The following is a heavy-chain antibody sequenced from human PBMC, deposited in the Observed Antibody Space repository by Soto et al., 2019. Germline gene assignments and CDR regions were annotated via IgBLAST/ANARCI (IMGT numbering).Heavy chain of an antibody. Sequence: EVQLLESGGDLVQAGGSLRLSCAASGFTFSSYSMNWVRQAPGKGPDWLSVISSGGATTYYADSVKGLFTISRDNSKNTLYLPMTRLGAEDTDVYSCAQVRSQFLKKGTFDIWGQATMVTVSS. D-gene: IGHD3-10*01. CDR2: ISSGGATT. V-gene: IGHV3-23*01. CDR3: AQVRSQFLKKGTFDI. J-gene: IGHJ3*02. CDR1: GFTFSSYS.